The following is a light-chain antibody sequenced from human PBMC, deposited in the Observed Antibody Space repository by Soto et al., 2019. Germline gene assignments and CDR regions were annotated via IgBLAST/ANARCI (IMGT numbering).Light chain of an antibody. CDR2: GPS. CDR1: QSVSNN. V-gene: IGKV3-15*01. J-gene: IGKJ1*01. Sequence: EIEVTQSPATLSVSPGERATLSCRASQSVSNNLAWYQQKPGQPPRILIYGPSTRASGIPARFSGSGYGREFTLTISSLQSEDCGVYYCHQYNDWPPAFGQGTKVEIK. CDR3: HQYNDWPPA.